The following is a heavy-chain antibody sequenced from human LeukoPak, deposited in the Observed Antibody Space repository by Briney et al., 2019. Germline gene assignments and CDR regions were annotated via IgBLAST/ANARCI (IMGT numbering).Heavy chain of an antibody. V-gene: IGHV4-30-2*01. Sequence: SETLSLTCTVSGGSISSGSYYWSWIRQPAGKGLEWIGYIYHSGSTYYNPSLKSRVTISVDRSKNQFSLKLSSVTAADTAVYYCARDAPPSFVWGQGTLVTVSS. CDR2: IYHSGST. CDR1: GGSISSGSYY. CDR3: ARDAPPSFV. D-gene: IGHD3-10*01. J-gene: IGHJ4*02.